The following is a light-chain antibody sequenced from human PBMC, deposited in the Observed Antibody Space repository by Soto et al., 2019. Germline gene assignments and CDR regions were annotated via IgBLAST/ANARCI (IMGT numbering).Light chain of an antibody. CDR2: EGG. Sequence: QSVLTQPASVSGSPGQSITISCTGTSSDVGSYDLVSWYQRHLGKAPKLIIYEGGKRPSEVSARFSGSSSGNTASLTISRLQTEDEADYYCCSYAGSDTFHVVLGGGTKLTVL. CDR3: CSYAGSDTFHVV. V-gene: IGLV2-23*01. CDR1: SSDVGSYDL. J-gene: IGLJ2*01.